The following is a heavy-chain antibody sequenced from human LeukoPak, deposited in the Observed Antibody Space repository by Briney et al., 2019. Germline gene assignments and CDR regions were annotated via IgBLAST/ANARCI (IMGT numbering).Heavy chain of an antibody. V-gene: IGHV3-23*01. Sequence: GGSLSLSCAASGVTYSSYSLSWVLHAPFESPKCLSAIRSSGGNTYDADSVKGRFTISRDNSKNTLYLQRNSLRAEDTAVYYCAKDRAQRWEPLAGWVGVSDYFEYWGKGTLVTVSS. CDR1: GVTYSSYS. J-gene: IGHJ4*02. CDR2: IRSSGGNT. D-gene: IGHD1-26*01. CDR3: AKDRAQRWEPLAGWVGVSDYFEY.